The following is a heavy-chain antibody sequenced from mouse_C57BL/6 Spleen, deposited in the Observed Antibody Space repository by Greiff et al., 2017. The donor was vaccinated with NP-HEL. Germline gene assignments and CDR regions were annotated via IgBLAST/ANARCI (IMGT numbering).Heavy chain of an antibody. D-gene: IGHD3-2*02. J-gene: IGHJ4*01. V-gene: IGHV1-72*01. Sequence: QVQLQQPGAELVKPGASVKLSCKASGYTFTSYWMHWVKQRPGRGLEWIGRIDPNSGGTKYNEKFKSKATLTVDKPSSTAYMQLSSLTSEDSAVYYCAREAAQATFLYYYAMDYWGQGTSVTVSS. CDR3: AREAAQATFLYYYAMDY. CDR1: GYTFTSYW. CDR2: IDPNSGGT.